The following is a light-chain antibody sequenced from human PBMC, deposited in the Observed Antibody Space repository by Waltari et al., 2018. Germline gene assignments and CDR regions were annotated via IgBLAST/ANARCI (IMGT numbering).Light chain of an antibody. J-gene: IGKJ1*01. CDR3: QQNYNMPWT. CDR2: AAS. CDR1: QSISRY. V-gene: IGKV1-39*01. Sequence: DIQMTQSPSSLSASVGDRVTITCRASQSISRYVNWYQQKPGRAPKLLIYAASSLQSGAPSRFSGSGSGTDFTLTISSLQPEDFATYYCQQNYNMPWTFGRGTKVEVK.